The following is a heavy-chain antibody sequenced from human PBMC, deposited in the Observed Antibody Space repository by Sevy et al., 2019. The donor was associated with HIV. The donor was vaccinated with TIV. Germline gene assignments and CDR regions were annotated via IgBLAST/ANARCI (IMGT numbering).Heavy chain of an antibody. Sequence: GGSLRLSCAASGFAFSSYGMHWVRQAPGKGLEWVAVISYDGSNKYYADSVKGRFTISRDNSKNTLYLQMISLRAEDTAVYYCAKDQSGHYDILTGYYYYYGMDVWGQGTTVTVSS. CDR2: ISYDGSNK. J-gene: IGHJ6*02. V-gene: IGHV3-30*18. CDR1: GFAFSSYG. CDR3: AKDQSGHYDILTGYYYYYGMDV. D-gene: IGHD3-9*01.